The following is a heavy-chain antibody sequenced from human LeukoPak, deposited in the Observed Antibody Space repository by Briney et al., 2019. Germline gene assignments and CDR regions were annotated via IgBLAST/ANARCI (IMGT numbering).Heavy chain of an antibody. CDR3: GGETYYYGLDV. CDR2: IYHSGGT. CDR1: GGSISSYY. V-gene: IGHV4-59*01. Sequence: RPSETLSLTCTVSGGSISSYYWSRIRQPPGKGLEWIGYIYHSGGTSYNPSLKSRVTISEDTSKNQFSLKLSSVTAADTAVYYCGGETYYYGLDVWGQGTTVTVSS. J-gene: IGHJ6*02.